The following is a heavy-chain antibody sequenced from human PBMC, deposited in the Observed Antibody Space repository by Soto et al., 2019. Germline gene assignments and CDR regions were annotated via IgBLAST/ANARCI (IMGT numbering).Heavy chain of an antibody. CDR1: GFDVTTNC. J-gene: IGHJ4*02. CDR2: VCTGGAT. D-gene: IGHD1-1*01. V-gene: IGHV3-53*01. CDR3: VRDKRTISGIFPGY. Sequence: GGSLRLSCVGSGFDVTTNCMRWVRQAPGKGLECVSIVCTGGATHYADSVKGRFTISRDSSKNTVHLQMNNVMAEDTAVYYCVRDKRTISGIFPGYWGQGTQVTVS.